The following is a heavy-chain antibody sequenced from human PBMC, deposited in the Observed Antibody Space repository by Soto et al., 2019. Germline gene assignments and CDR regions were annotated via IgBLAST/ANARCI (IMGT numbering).Heavy chain of an antibody. CDR3: TRDFSYYGLDV. D-gene: IGHD3-10*01. J-gene: IGHJ6*02. CDR2: NDGDGSRA. Sequence: PGGSLRLSCEASGFSLSDYWMHWVRQDPGKGLVWVSCNDGDGSRAKYADYVKGRFTISRDNAKNTLYLQMNSLRAEDTAVYYCTRDFSYYGLDVWGLGTTVTVSS. CDR1: GFSLSDYW. V-gene: IGHV3-74*01.